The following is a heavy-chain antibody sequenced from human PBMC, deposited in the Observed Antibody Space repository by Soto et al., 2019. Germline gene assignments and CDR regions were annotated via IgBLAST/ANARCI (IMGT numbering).Heavy chain of an antibody. D-gene: IGHD6-19*01. CDR2: INAGNGNT. Sequence: GASVKVSCKASGLVSTNHNFHWVRQAPGQSLEWMGRINAGNGNTQYSQNFQGRVTLTSDPSASTAFMELTNLRFEDRAMYYCASDYGSNWRLWGQGTLVTVSS. V-gene: IGHV1-3*01. CDR1: GLVSTNHN. J-gene: IGHJ4*02. CDR3: ASDYGSNWRL.